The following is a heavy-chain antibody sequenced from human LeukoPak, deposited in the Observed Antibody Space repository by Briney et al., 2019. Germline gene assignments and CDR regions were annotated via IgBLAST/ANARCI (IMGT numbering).Heavy chain of an antibody. CDR2: ITSGSSHI. CDR3: ARDNSPELWFGNPNWFDP. CDR1: GFTFSSYN. Sequence: GGSLRLSRAASGFTFSSYNMNWVRQTPGQGLEWVSSITSGSSHIYYADSVKGRFTISRDNAKNSLYLQMNSLRAEDTAVYYCARDNSPELWFGNPNWFDPWGQGTLVTVSS. D-gene: IGHD3-10*01. V-gene: IGHV3-21*01. J-gene: IGHJ5*02.